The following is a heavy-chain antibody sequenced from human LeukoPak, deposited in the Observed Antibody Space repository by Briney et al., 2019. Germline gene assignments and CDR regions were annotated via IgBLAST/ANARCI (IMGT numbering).Heavy chain of an antibody. V-gene: IGHV1-69*05. CDR2: IIPIFGTA. CDR3: ARHSGYCSGGSCYSTYYYYMDV. CDR1: GGTFSSYA. D-gene: IGHD2-15*01. Sequence: SVKVSCKASGGTFSSYAISWVRQAPGQGLEWMGGIIPIFGTANYAQKLQGRVTITTDESTSTAYMELSSLRSEDTAVYYCARHSGYCSGGSCYSTYYYYMDVWGKGTTVTVSS. J-gene: IGHJ6*03.